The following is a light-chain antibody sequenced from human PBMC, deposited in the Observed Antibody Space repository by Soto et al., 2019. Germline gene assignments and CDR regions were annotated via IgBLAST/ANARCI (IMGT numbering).Light chain of an antibody. CDR2: AAS. CDR3: LQDHNYPYT. Sequence: AIQMTQSPSSLSASVGDRVALTCRASQGIRNDLGWYQQKPGKAPNLLIYAASNLESGVPSRFSGSGSGTDFTLTISSLQPEDFATYYCLQDHNYPYTFGQGTKLDIK. V-gene: IGKV1-6*01. J-gene: IGKJ2*01. CDR1: QGIRND.